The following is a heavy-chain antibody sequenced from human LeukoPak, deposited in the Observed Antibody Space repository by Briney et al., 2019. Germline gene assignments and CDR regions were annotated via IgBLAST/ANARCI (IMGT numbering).Heavy chain of an antibody. CDR2: ISYDGGNK. J-gene: IGHJ4*02. Sequence: GGSLRLSCAASGFTFSSYGMHWVRQAPGKGLEWVAVISYDGGNKYYADSVKGRFTISRDNSKNTLYLQMNSLRAEDTAVYYCAKFSTSYYGSGSYPHDYWGQGTLVTFPS. D-gene: IGHD3-10*01. CDR3: AKFSTSYYGSGSYPHDY. V-gene: IGHV3-30*18. CDR1: GFTFSSYG.